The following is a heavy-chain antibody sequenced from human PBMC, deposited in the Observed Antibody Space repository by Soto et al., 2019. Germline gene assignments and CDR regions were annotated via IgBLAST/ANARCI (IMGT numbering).Heavy chain of an antibody. CDR3: ARGGGVYYFDY. D-gene: IGHD2-8*02. Sequence: QVQLQESGPGLVKPSETLSLTCTVSGGSISSYYWSWIRQPPGKGLEWIGYIYYSGITDYNPSLKSRVTISVDTSKSQFSLKLTSGTAADTAVYYCARGGGVYYFDYWGQGTLVTVSS. CDR1: GGSISSYY. CDR2: IYYSGIT. V-gene: IGHV4-59*01. J-gene: IGHJ4*02.